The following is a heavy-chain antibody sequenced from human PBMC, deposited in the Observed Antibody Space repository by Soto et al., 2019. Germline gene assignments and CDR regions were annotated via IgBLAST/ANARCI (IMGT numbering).Heavy chain of an antibody. CDR2: ISSSTCNT. V-gene: IGHV1-18*01. CDR3: ARDSGAVAGNDY. J-gene: IGHJ4*02. Sequence: SVKVSCTSSGYTFTSYGISWVRQAPGQGLEWMGGISSSTCNTNYAQKLQGRVTMTTDTSTSTAYMELRSMRSDDTAVYYWARDSGAVAGNDYWGQGTLVTVAS. CDR1: GYTFTSYG. D-gene: IGHD6-19*01.